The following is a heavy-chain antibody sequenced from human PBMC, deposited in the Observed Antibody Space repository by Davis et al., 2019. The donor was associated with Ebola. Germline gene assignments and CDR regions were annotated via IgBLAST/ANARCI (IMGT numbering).Heavy chain of an antibody. D-gene: IGHD4-23*01. CDR1: GYTFTSYY. J-gene: IGHJ4*02. Sequence: AASVKVSCKASGYTFTSYYMHWVRQAPGQGLEWMGIINPNGGSTSYAQKFQGRVTMTRDTSTSTVYMELSSLRSEDTAVYYCARVARWTGFANWGQGTLVTVSS. V-gene: IGHV1-46*01. CDR2: INPNGGST. CDR3: ARVARWTGFAN.